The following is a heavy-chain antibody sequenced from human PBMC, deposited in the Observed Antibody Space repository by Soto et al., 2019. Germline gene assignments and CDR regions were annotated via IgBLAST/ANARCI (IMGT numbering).Heavy chain of an antibody. CDR1: GYTFTSYY. CDR3: ARGGYSGYPPDYYYYYMDV. CDR2: INPSGGST. D-gene: IGHD5-12*01. V-gene: IGHV1-46*03. J-gene: IGHJ6*03. Sequence: ASVKVSCKASGYTFTSYYMHWVRQAPGQGLEWMGIINPSGGSTSYAQKFQGRVTMTRDTSTSTVYMELSSLRSEDTAVYYCARGGYSGYPPDYYYYYMDVWGKGTTVTVSS.